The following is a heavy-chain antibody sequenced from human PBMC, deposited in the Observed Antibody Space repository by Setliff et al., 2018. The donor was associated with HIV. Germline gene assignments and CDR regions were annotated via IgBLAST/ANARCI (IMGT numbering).Heavy chain of an antibody. D-gene: IGHD2-8*01. CDR2: ISSSVNII. V-gene: IGHV3-48*03. CDR3: ASHPSVYGPPFDF. CDR1: GFTFRSYE. J-gene: IGHJ4*02. Sequence: HPGGSLRLSCAASGFTFRSYEINWVLQAPGKGLEWVSYISSSVNIIYYADSVKGRFTISRDTAKNSLYLQMNSLRAEDTAVYYCASHPSVYGPPFDFWGQGTLVTVSS.